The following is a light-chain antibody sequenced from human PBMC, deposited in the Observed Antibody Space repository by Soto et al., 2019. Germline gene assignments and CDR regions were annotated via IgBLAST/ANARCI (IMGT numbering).Light chain of an antibody. V-gene: IGKV1-9*01. J-gene: IGKJ2*01. Sequence: IPLTQSPSSLSASVGDRVTITCRASQDIRSYLAWYQQEPGKAPKLLIYGASTLQSGVPSRFSGSGSGTDFTLTINNLRPEDCATYYCQQLSSFLGAFGQGTKLAIK. CDR3: QQLSSFLGA. CDR2: GAS. CDR1: QDIRSY.